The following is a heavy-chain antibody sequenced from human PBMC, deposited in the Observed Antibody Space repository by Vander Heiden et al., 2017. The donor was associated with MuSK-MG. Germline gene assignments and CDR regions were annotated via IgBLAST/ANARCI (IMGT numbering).Heavy chain of an antibody. CDR2: IYYSGST. Sequence: QLQLQDSGPGLVQPSETLSLTCTVPGGPISSTSYYWGWIRQPPGKGLEWIGSIYYSGSTYYNPSLKSRVTISVDTSKNQFSLKLSSVTAADTAVYYCARLYDFLDPWGQGTLVTVSS. J-gene: IGHJ5*02. D-gene: IGHD3-3*01. CDR1: GGPISSTSYY. CDR3: ARLYDFLDP. V-gene: IGHV4-39*01.